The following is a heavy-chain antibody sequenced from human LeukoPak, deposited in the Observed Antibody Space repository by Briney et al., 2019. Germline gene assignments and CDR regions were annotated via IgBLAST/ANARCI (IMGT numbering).Heavy chain of an antibody. CDR3: AKDPMVRGVINGMDV. D-gene: IGHD3-10*01. CDR1: GFTFSSYG. V-gene: IGHV3-30*18. J-gene: IGHJ6*02. CDR2: ISYDGRNK. Sequence: QPGRSLRLSCAASGFTFSSYGIHWVRQAPGKGLEWVAVISYDGRNKHYADSVKGRFTISRDNSQNTLYLQMNSLRPDDTAVYYCAKDPMVRGVINGMDVWGQGTTVIASS.